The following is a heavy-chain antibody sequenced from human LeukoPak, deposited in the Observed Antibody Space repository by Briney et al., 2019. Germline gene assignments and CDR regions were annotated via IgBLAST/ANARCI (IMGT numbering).Heavy chain of an antibody. CDR1: GFTFSSYG. V-gene: IGHV3-33*01. J-gene: IGHJ5*02. Sequence: GRSLRLSCAASGFTFSSYGMHWVRQAPGKGLEWVAVIWYDGSNKYYADSVKGRFTISRDNSKNTLYLQMNSLRAEDTAVYYCARGGVGAPSWFDPWGQGTLVTVSS. CDR3: ARGGVGAPSWFDP. CDR2: IWYDGSNK. D-gene: IGHD1-26*01.